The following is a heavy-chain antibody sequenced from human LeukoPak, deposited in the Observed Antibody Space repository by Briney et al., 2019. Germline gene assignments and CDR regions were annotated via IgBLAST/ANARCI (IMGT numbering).Heavy chain of an antibody. CDR1: GGSFSGYY. CDR2: VNHSGST. V-gene: IGHV4-34*01. D-gene: IGHD3-10*01. J-gene: IGHJ4*02. CDR3: ARGYMVRGVLDY. Sequence: SETLSLTCAVYGGSFSGYYWSWIRQPPGKGLEWIGEVNHSGSTNYNPSLKSRVTISVDTSKNQFSLKLSSVTAADTAVYYCARGYMVRGVLDYWGQGTLVTVSS.